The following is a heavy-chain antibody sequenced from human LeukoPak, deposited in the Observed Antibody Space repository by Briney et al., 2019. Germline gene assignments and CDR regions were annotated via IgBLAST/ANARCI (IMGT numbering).Heavy chain of an antibody. D-gene: IGHD3-22*01. CDR2: ISSSSSYI. Sequence: GGSLRLSCAASGFTFSSYSMNWVRQAPGKGLEWVSSISSSSSYIYYADSVKGRLTISRDNAKNSLYLQMNSLRAEDMAVYYCATPYDSSGYYDPAGYWGQGTLVTVSS. V-gene: IGHV3-21*01. CDR1: GFTFSSYS. J-gene: IGHJ4*02. CDR3: ATPYDSSGYYDPAGY.